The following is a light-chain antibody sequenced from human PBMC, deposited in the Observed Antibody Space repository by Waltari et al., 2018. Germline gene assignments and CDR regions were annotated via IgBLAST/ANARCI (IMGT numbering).Light chain of an antibody. CDR3: QQYGNSPLT. Sequence: EIVLTQSPGILSLSPGDTATLSCRASQSVSNNYLAWYQQKHGQAPRLLIYGASSRATGIPDRFSGGGSGTDFTLTISRLEPEDFAVYFCQQYGNSPLTFGGGTEVEIE. CDR2: GAS. V-gene: IGKV3-20*01. CDR1: QSVSNNY. J-gene: IGKJ4*01.